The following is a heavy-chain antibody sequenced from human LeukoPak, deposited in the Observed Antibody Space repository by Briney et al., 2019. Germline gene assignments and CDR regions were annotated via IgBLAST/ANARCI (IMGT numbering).Heavy chain of an antibody. Sequence: GGSLRLSGAASGFTFSGYAMSWVRQAPGKGLEWVSAISGSGGSTYYADSVKGRFTISRDNSKNTLYLQMNSLRAEDTAVYYCAKSGLQFLYFDYWGQGTLVTVSS. V-gene: IGHV3-23*01. D-gene: IGHD5-24*01. J-gene: IGHJ4*02. CDR1: GFTFSGYA. CDR2: ISGSGGST. CDR3: AKSGLQFLYFDY.